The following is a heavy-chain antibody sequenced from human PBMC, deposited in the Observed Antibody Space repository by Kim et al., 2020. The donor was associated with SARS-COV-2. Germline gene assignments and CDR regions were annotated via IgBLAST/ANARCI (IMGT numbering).Heavy chain of an antibody. CDR1: GFTFDDYA. D-gene: IGHD6-19*01. Sequence: GGSLRLSCAASGFTFDDYAMHWVRQAPGKGLEWVSGISWNSGSIGYADSVKGRFTISRDNAKNSLYLQMNSLRAEDTALYYCAKDLKAVAETGYFDYWGQGTLVTVSS. CDR3: AKDLKAVAETGYFDY. CDR2: ISWNSGSI. V-gene: IGHV3-9*01. J-gene: IGHJ4*02.